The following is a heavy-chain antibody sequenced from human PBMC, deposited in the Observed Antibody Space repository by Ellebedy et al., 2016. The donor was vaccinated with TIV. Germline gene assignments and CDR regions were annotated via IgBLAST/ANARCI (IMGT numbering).Heavy chain of an antibody. D-gene: IGHD4-17*01. J-gene: IGHJ4*02. CDR1: GGSFSGYY. CDR2: INHSGST. CDR3: ARSPYGPFDY. Sequence: MPSETLSLTCTVYGGSFSGYYWSWIRRPPGKGLEWLGEINHSGSTNYNPYPKSRITISVDTSKNQFSLKLNSVTAADTAMYYCARSPYGPFDYWGQGTLVTVSS. V-gene: IGHV4-34*01.